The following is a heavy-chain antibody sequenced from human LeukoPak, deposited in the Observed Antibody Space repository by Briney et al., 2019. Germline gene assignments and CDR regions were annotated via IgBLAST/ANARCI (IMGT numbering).Heavy chain of an antibody. Sequence: GGSLRLSCPASGFTFSDYSMSWVRQAPGKGLEWVSSISSSSDYIYYADSVKGRFTISRDNARNSLYLQMNSLRAEDTAVYYCARSRSVSNYKGLDVWGQGTTVTVSS. CDR2: ISSSSDYI. V-gene: IGHV3-21*01. J-gene: IGHJ6*02. CDR1: GFTFSDYS. CDR3: ARSRSVSNYKGLDV. D-gene: IGHD5/OR15-5a*01.